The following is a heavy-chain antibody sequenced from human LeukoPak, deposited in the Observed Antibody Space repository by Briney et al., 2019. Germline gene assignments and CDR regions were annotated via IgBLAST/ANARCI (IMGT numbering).Heavy chain of an antibody. D-gene: IGHD5-12*01. J-gene: IGHJ4*02. CDR2: IYYSGST. V-gene: IGHV4-39*01. Sequence: SETLSLTCTVSGGSMSSSSYCWGWIRQPPGKGLKWIGSIYYSGSTYYNPSLKSRVTISVDTSKNQFSLKLSSVTAADTAVYYCARHSTLAMIDYWGQGTLVTVSS. CDR1: GGSMSSSSYC. CDR3: ARHSTLAMIDY.